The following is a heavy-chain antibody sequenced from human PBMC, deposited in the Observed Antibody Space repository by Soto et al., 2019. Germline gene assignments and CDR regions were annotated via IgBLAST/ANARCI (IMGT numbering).Heavy chain of an antibody. CDR1: GFTFGDYA. J-gene: IGHJ4*02. Sequence: EVQLVESGGGLVQPGRSLRLSCTASGFTFGDYAMSWFRQAPGKGLEWVSFIRSKAYGGTTEYAASVKGRFTISRDDSNSIASLQMNSLKTEDTAVYYCTRTRLRRSYYFDYWGQGTLVTVSS. CDR2: IRSKAYGGTT. V-gene: IGHV3-49*03. CDR3: TRTRLRRSYYFDY. D-gene: IGHD4-17*01.